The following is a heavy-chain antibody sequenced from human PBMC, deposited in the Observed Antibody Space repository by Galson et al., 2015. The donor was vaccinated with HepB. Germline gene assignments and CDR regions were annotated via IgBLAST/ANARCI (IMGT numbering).Heavy chain of an antibody. V-gene: IGHV1-3*01. CDR2: INAGNGNT. J-gene: IGHJ4*02. D-gene: IGHD3-16*01. CDR1: GYTFTSYA. Sequence: SVKVSCKASGYTFTSYAMHWVRQAPGQRLEWMGWINAGNGNTKYSQKFQGRVTITRDTSASTAYMELSSLRSEDTAVYYCARATPSRGDFDYWGQGTLVTVSS. CDR3: ARATPSRGDFDY.